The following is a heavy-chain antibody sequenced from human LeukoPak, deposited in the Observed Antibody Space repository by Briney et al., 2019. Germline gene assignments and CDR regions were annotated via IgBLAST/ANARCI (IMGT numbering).Heavy chain of an antibody. Sequence: GASVKVSCKASGYTFSGYDMYWVRQAPGQGLEWMGWINPKSGGTKYAQKFQGRVTMTRDTSISTVYMELSSLRSDDTAVYYCARDGYCSGATCFQPGFDHWGQGTLVTVYS. J-gene: IGHJ4*02. V-gene: IGHV1-2*02. CDR3: ARDGYCSGATCFQPGFDH. CDR2: INPKSGGT. D-gene: IGHD2-2*03. CDR1: GYTFSGYD.